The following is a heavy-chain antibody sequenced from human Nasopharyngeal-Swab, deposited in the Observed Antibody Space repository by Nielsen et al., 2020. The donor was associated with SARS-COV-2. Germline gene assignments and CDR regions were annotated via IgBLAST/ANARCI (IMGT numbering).Heavy chain of an antibody. J-gene: IGHJ4*02. V-gene: IGHV6-1*01. CDR3: ARGFLQTGFDY. Sequence: SETLSLTCALSGASVSSNNVGWNWIRQSPSRGLEWLGRTYYGSKWYNHYAPSVKSRVTIKPDTSKNQFSLQMDSVTPEDSAVYYCARGFLQTGFDYWGQGTLVTDYS. CDR1: GASVSSNNVG. CDR2: TYYGSKWYN. D-gene: IGHD3-9*01.